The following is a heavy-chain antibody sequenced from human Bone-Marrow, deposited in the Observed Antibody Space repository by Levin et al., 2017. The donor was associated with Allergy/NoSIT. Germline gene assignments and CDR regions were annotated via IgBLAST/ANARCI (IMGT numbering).Heavy chain of an antibody. CDR3: ARLSGTSSPGDY. V-gene: IGHV4-34*01. D-gene: IGHD6-13*01. Sequence: SQTLSLTCAVYGGSFSGYYWSWIRQPPGKGLEWIGEINHSGSTNYNPSLKSRVTISVDTSKNQFSLKLSSVTAADTAVYYCARLSGTSSPGDYWGQGTLVTVSS. CDR2: INHSGST. J-gene: IGHJ4*02. CDR1: GGSFSGYY.